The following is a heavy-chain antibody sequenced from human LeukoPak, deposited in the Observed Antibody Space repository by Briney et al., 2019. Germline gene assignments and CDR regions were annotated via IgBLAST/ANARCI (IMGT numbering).Heavy chain of an antibody. V-gene: IGHV3-74*01. Sequence: PGGSLRLSCAASGFTFSSYWMHWVRQAPGKGLVWVSRINTDGSSTSYADSVKGRFTISRDNAKNTLYLQMNSLRAEDTAVYYCARGGRTTWHGMAVWGQGTTVTVSS. CDR2: INTDGSST. CDR3: ARGGRTTWHGMAV. D-gene: IGHD4-17*01. J-gene: IGHJ6*02. CDR1: GFTFSSYW.